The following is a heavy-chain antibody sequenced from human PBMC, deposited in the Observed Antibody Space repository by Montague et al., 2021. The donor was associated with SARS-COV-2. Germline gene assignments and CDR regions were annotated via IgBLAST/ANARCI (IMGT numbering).Heavy chain of an antibody. CDR3: AKDSYYDFWSGYSPGENWFDP. D-gene: IGHD3-3*01. CDR2: ISWSSGSI. J-gene: IGHJ5*02. Sequence: SLRLSCAASGFTFGDYAMHWVPQAPGKGLEWVSGISWSSGSIGYADSVKGRLTISRDNAKSSLYLQMNSLRAEDTALYYCAKDSYYDFWSGYSPGENWFDPWGQGTLVTVSS. V-gene: IGHV3-9*01. CDR1: GFTFGDYA.